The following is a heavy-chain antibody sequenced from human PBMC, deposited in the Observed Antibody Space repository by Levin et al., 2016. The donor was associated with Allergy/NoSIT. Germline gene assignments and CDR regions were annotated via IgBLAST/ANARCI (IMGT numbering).Heavy chain of an antibody. CDR2: IWYDGSNK. Sequence: GESLKISCAASGFTFSSYGMHWVRQAPGKGLKWVAVIWYDGSNKYYADSVKGRFTISRDNSKNTLYLQMNSLRAEDTAVYYCARDLTPIAAAGNGLDYWGQGTLVTVSS. D-gene: IGHD6-13*01. J-gene: IGHJ4*02. V-gene: IGHV3-33*01. CDR3: ARDLTPIAAAGNGLDY. CDR1: GFTFSSYG.